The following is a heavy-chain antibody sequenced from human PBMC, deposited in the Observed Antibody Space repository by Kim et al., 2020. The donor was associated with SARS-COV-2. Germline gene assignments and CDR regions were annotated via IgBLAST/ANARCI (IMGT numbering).Heavy chain of an antibody. CDR2: IWYDGSKK. Sequence: GGSLRLSCAASGYSFSRYGMHWVRQAPGKGLEWVAVIWYDGSKKYYADSVKGRFTISRDDPKNTLYLQMNMLRAEDTAVYYCARDPATVTTYYDYWGQG. CDR1: GYSFSRYG. V-gene: IGHV3-33*01. CDR3: ARDPATVTTYYDY. J-gene: IGHJ4*02. D-gene: IGHD4-4*01.